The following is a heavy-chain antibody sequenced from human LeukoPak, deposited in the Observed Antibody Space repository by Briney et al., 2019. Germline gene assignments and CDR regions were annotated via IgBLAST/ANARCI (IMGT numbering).Heavy chain of an antibody. D-gene: IGHD2-15*01. CDR1: GYTFNIYY. J-gene: IGHJ5*02. Sequence: GASVKVSCKTSGYTFNIYYVQWVRQAPGQGLEWMGVIHPNDGGTTYAQKVQGRIIMTSDTSTSTIYMELSSLKSDDTAVYYCARGDIDHWGQGTLVTVSS. CDR3: ARGDIDH. CDR2: IHPNDGGT. V-gene: IGHV1-46*02.